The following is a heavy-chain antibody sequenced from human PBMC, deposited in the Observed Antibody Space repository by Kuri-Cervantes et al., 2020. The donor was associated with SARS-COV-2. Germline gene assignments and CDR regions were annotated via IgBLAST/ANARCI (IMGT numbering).Heavy chain of an antibody. CDR2: IYHSGST. J-gene: IGHJ3*02. Sequence: GSLRLSCAVSSYSISSGYYWGWIRQPPGKGLEWIGSIYHSGSTYYNPSLKSRVTISVDRSKNQFSLKLSSVTAADTAVYYCAGSAVDRSGDAFDIWGQGTMVTVSS. V-gene: IGHV4-38-2*01. CDR3: AGSAVDRSGDAFDI. CDR1: SYSISSGYY. D-gene: IGHD2-2*01.